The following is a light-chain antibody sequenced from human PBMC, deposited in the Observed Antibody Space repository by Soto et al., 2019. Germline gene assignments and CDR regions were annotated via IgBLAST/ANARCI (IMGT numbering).Light chain of an antibody. J-gene: IGKJ1*01. V-gene: IGKV1-39*01. CDR3: QQSYSTPPWT. CDR2: AAS. Sequence: DLPMTQSPSSLSASVGDRVTITCRASQSISSYLNWYQQKPGKAPKLLIYAASTLQSGVPSRFXGSGSGTDLTLTISSLQPEDFATYYCQQSYSTPPWTFGQGTKVEIK. CDR1: QSISSY.